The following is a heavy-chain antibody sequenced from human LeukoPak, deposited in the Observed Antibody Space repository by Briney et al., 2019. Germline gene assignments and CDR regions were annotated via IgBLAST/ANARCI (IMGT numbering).Heavy chain of an antibody. J-gene: IGHJ3*02. CDR1: GFTFSSYW. V-gene: IGHV3-7*01. D-gene: IGHD6-13*01. CDR3: ARPIYSSSWDAFNI. CDR2: INQDGSKV. Sequence: PGGSLRLSCAASGFTFSSYWMSWVRQAPGKGLECVANINQDGSKVYYVDSVKGRLTISRDKAKKYLYLQMNSLRAEDTAVYYCARPIYSSSWDAFNIWGQGTMVTVS.